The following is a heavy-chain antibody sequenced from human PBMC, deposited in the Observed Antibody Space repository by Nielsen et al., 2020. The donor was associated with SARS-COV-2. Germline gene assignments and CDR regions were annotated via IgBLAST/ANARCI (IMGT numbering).Heavy chain of an antibody. D-gene: IGHD4-17*01. Sequence: ASVKVSCKASGYTFISYGISWVRQAPGQGLEWMGWISGYNGNTNYAQKFQGRVTITADESTSTAYMELSSLRSEDTAVYYCARVFGITGYGDYVGVGYFDYWGQGTLVTVSS. J-gene: IGHJ4*02. CDR3: ARVFGITGYGDYVGVGYFDY. CDR2: ISGYNGNT. V-gene: IGHV1-18*01. CDR1: GYTFISYG.